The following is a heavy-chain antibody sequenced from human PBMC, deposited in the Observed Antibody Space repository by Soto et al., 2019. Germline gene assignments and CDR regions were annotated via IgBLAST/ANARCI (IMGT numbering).Heavy chain of an antibody. CDR1: GGTFSSYA. CDR2: IIPIFGTA. D-gene: IGHD3-3*01. CDR3: ARGNTYYDFWSGPGWFDT. Sequence: SVKVSCKASGGTFSSYAISWVRQAPGQGLEWMGGIIPIFGTANYAQKFQGRVTITADESTSTAYMELSSLRSEDTAVYYCARGNTYYDFWSGPGWFDTWGQGTLVTVSS. J-gene: IGHJ5*02. V-gene: IGHV1-69*13.